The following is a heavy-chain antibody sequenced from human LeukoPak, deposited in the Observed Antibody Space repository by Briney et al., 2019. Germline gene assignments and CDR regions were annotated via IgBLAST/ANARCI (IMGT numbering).Heavy chain of an antibody. CDR3: ARAPYSSSQPPYYYYMDV. D-gene: IGHD6-6*01. V-gene: IGHV1-69*05. CDR2: IIPIFGTA. J-gene: IGHJ6*03. Sequence: GASVKVSCKASGGTFSSYAISWVRQAPGQGLEWMGRIIPIFGTANYAQEFQGRVTITTDESTSTAYMELSSLRSEDTAVYYCARAPYSSSQPPYYYYMDVWGKGTTVTVSS. CDR1: GGTFSSYA.